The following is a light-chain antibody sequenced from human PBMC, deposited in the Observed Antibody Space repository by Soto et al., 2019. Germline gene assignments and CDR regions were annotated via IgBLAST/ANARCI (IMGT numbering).Light chain of an antibody. J-gene: IGKJ4*02. Sequence: DIQMTQSPSSVSASVGDRVTITCRASQGISSRLAWYQQKPGKAPNLLSYAASSLQSGVPSRFSGSGSETDFTLTIGSLQPEDFATYYCLQSNSFPLTFGGGTKVELK. CDR3: LQSNSFPLT. CDR2: AAS. V-gene: IGKV1-12*01. CDR1: QGISSR.